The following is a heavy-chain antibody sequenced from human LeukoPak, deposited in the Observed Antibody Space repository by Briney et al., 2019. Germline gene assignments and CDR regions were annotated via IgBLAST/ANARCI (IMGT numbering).Heavy chain of an antibody. J-gene: IGHJ6*02. CDR3: ARSRSVSNYKGMDV. CDR2: ISSSSDYI. V-gene: IGHV3-21*01. CDR1: GFTFSDYS. D-gene: IGHD5/OR15-5a*01. Sequence: GGSLRLSCPASGFTFSDYSMSWGRQAPGKGLELVSSISSSSDYIYYADSVKGRFTISRDNARNSLYLQMNSLRAEDTAVYYCARSRSVSNYKGMDVWGQGTTVTVSS.